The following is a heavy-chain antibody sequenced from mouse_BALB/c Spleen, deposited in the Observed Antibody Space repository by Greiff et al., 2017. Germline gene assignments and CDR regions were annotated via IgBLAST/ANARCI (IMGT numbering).Heavy chain of an antibody. V-gene: IGHV5-9-4*01. D-gene: IGHD1-1*01. J-gene: IGHJ4*01. CDR2: ISSGGSYT. CDR3: ARIYYYGSRDAMDY. Sequence: EVNVVESGGGLVKPGGSLKLSCAASGFTFSSYAMSWVRQSPEKRLEWVAEISSGGSYTYYPDTVTGRFTISRDNAKNTLYLEMSSLRSEDTAMYYCARIYYYGSRDAMDYWGQGTSVTVSS. CDR1: GFTFSSYA.